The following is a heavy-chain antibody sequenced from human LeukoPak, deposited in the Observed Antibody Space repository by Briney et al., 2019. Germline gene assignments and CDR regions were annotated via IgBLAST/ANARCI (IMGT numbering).Heavy chain of an antibody. D-gene: IGHD6-19*01. Sequence: ASLKVSCKASGYTFTSYGISWVRQAPGQGLAWMGWINVHNGNTKYTQKFQGRVTMTTDTSTSTAYMELRGLRSDDTAVYYCARDLLLYSSGWTGFFDYWGQGTLVTVSS. J-gene: IGHJ4*02. V-gene: IGHV1-18*01. CDR3: ARDLLLYSSGWTGFFDY. CDR1: GYTFTSYG. CDR2: INVHNGNT.